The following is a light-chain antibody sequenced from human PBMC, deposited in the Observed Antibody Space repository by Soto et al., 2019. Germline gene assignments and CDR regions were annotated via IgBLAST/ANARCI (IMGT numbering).Light chain of an antibody. V-gene: IGKV3-20*01. CDR2: TAS. CDR3: LQDYDYPRT. CDR1: QYVNSNY. J-gene: IGKJ1*01. Sequence: VLTQSPGTLSLSPGERATLSCRASQYVNSNYLAWYQRRPGQPPRLLIHTASRRATGIPDRFSGSGSGTDFTLTISSLQPEDFATYYCLQDYDYPRTFGKGTKVE.